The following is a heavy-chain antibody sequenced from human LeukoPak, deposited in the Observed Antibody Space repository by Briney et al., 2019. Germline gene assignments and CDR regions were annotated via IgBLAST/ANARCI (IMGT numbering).Heavy chain of an antibody. CDR3: ARDDCSSISCYHNWFDP. J-gene: IGHJ5*02. D-gene: IGHD2-2*01. CDR2: IKQDGSEK. CDR1: GFTFSSYW. V-gene: IGHV3-7*01. Sequence: GGSLRLSCAASGFTFSSYWMSWVRQAPGKGLEWVANIKQDGSEKYYVDSVKGRFTISRDNAKNSLYLKMNSLRAEDTAVYYCARDDCSSISCYHNWFDPWGQGTLVTVSS.